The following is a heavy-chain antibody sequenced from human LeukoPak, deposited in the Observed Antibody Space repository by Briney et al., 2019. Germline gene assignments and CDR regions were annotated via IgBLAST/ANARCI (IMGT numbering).Heavy chain of an antibody. D-gene: IGHD3-22*01. Sequence: GGSLRLSCAASGFTFSSYSMNWVRQAPGKGLEWVSVIYSGGSTYYADSVKGRFTISRDNSKNTLYLQMNSLRAEDTAVYYCARDRSGYYPYYFDYWGRGTLVTVSS. V-gene: IGHV3-66*02. CDR3: ARDRSGYYPYYFDY. J-gene: IGHJ4*02. CDR1: GFTFSSYS. CDR2: IYSGGST.